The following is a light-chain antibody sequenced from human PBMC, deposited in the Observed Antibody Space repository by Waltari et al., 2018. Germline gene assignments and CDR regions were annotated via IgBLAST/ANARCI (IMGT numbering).Light chain of an antibody. J-gene: IGLJ3*02. CDR1: SSDVGGYNY. V-gene: IGLV2-14*01. CDR3: SSYTTSSTVV. CDR2: EVS. Sequence: QSALTPPASVSGSPGQSITISCTGTSSDVGGYNYVSWYQQHPGKAPKLMIYEVSNRPSGLSNRFSGSKSGNTASLTISGLQAEDEADYYCSSYTTSSTVVFGGGTKLTVL.